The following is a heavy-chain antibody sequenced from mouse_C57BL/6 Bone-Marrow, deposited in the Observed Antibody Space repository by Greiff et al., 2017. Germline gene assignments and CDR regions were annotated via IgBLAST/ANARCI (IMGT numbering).Heavy chain of an antibody. J-gene: IGHJ2*01. D-gene: IGHD2-2*01. CDR2: ISDGGSYT. CDR3: ARDRLRRGFYYFDY. V-gene: IGHV5-4*01. CDR1: GFTFSSYA. Sequence: DVKLQESGGGLVKPGGSLKLSCAASGFTFSSYAMSWVRQTPEKRLEWVATISDGGSYTYYPDNVKGRFTISRDNAKNNLYLQRSHMKSEDTAMYYCARDRLRRGFYYFDYWGQGTTLTVSS.